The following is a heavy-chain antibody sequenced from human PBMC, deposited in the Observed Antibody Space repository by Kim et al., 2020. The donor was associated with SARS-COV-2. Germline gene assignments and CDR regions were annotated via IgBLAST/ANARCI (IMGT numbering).Heavy chain of an antibody. CDR3: ARAEWQLETYYYYVMDV. J-gene: IGHJ6*02. Sequence: SQTLSLTCAISGDSVSSNSAAWNWIRQSPSRGLGWLGRTYYRSKWYNDYAVSVKSRITINPDTSKNQFSLQLNSLTPEGTAVYYCARAEWQLETYYYYVMDVWGQGTTVTVSS. D-gene: IGHD6-13*01. CDR1: GDSVSSNSAA. V-gene: IGHV6-1*01. CDR2: TYYRSKWYN.